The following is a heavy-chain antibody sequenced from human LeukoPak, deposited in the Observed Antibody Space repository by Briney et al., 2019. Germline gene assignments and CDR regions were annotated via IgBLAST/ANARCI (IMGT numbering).Heavy chain of an antibody. J-gene: IGHJ4*02. CDR3: ATEVVYDSSGYYFDF. Sequence: GASVKVSCKTSGYTFTGYYIHWVRQAPGQGLEWMGWTNPNSGGTHYAQKFQGRVTMTRDTSISTAYMELSRLRSDDTAVYYCATEVVYDSSGYYFDFWGQGTLVTVSS. CDR1: GYTFTGYY. D-gene: IGHD3-22*01. CDR2: TNPNSGGT. V-gene: IGHV1-2*02.